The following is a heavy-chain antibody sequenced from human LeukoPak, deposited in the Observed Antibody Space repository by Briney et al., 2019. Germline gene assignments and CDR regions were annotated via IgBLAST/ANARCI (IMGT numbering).Heavy chain of an antibody. CDR1: GFTFSSYA. CDR3: AKGGYSNGRYYYYYMDV. Sequence: GESLRLSCAASGFTFSSYAMIWVRQAPGKGLEWVSSFSFNGESTYYADSAKGRFTISRDNSKNTLYLQMNSLRAEDTAVYYCAKGGYSNGRYYYYYMDVWGEGTTVTVSS. D-gene: IGHD5-18*01. J-gene: IGHJ6*03. CDR2: FSFNGEST. V-gene: IGHV3-23*01.